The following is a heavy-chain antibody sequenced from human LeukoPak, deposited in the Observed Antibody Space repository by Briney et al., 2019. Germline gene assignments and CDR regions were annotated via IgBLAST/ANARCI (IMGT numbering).Heavy chain of an antibody. J-gene: IGHJ3*02. D-gene: IGHD1-7*01. V-gene: IGHV4-34*01. CDR2: INHSGST. Sequence: SETLSLTCVVYGGSFSNYYWSWIRQPPGKGLEWIGEINHSGSTNYNPSLKSRAIVSVDTSKNQFSLKLSSVTAADTAVYYCAREGVLTGTTSAFDIWGQRTMVTVSS. CDR1: GGSFSNYY. CDR3: AREGVLTGTTSAFDI.